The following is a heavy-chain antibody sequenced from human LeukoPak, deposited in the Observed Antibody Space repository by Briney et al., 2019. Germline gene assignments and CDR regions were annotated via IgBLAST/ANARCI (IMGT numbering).Heavy chain of an antibody. CDR3: ASNSGVSSSWQRDY. V-gene: IGHV3-48*03. CDR1: GFTFSSYE. J-gene: IGHJ4*02. CDR2: ISSSGSTI. Sequence: PGGSLRLSCAASGFTFSSYEMNGVRQAPGKGLEWVSYISSSGSTIYYADSVKGRFTISRDNAKNSLYLQMNSLRAEDTAVYYCASNSGVSSSWQRDYWGQGTLVTVSS. D-gene: IGHD6-13*01.